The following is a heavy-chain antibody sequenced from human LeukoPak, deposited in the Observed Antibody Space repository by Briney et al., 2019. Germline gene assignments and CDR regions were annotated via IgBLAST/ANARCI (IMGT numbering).Heavy chain of an antibody. CDR3: ARVPYDYVWGSYRLHYFDY. CDR2: IYYSGST. V-gene: IGHV4-59*01. D-gene: IGHD3-16*02. J-gene: IGHJ4*02. Sequence: PSETLSLTCTVSGGSISSYYWSWIRQPPGKGLEWIGYIYYSGSTNYNPSPKSRVTISVGTSKNQFSLKLSSVTAADTAVYYCARVPYDYVWGSYRLHYFDYWGQGTLVTVSS. CDR1: GGSISSYY.